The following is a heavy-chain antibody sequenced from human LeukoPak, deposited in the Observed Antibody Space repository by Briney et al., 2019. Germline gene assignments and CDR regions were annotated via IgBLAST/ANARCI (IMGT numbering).Heavy chain of an antibody. Sequence: SETLSLTCAVCGGSFSGYYWSWIRQPPGKGLEWIGEINHSGSTNYNPSLKSRVTISVDTSKNQFSLELSSVTAADTAVYYCASSLLYYYGSGSYSLEYFQHWGQGTLLTVSS. J-gene: IGHJ1*01. V-gene: IGHV4-34*01. CDR2: INHSGST. CDR1: GGSFSGYY. CDR3: ASSLLYYYGSGSYSLEYFQH. D-gene: IGHD3-10*01.